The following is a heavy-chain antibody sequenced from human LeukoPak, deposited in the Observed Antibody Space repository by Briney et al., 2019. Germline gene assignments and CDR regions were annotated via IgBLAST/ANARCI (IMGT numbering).Heavy chain of an antibody. Sequence: SETLSLTCAVYGGSFSGYYWSWIRQPPGKGLEWIGEINHSGSTNYNPSLKSRVTISVDTSKNQFSLRLSPVTAADTAVYYCARVLEGSSGQHWYFDLWGRGTLVTVSS. D-gene: IGHD6-19*01. CDR3: ARVLEGSSGQHWYFDL. J-gene: IGHJ2*01. CDR1: GGSFSGYY. CDR2: INHSGST. V-gene: IGHV4-34*01.